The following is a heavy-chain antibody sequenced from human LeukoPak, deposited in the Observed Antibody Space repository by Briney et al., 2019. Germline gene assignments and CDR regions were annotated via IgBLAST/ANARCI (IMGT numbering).Heavy chain of an antibody. CDR1: GYTFTGYY. D-gene: IGHD6-13*01. CDR3: ASYSSSWLINDY. J-gene: IGHJ4*02. V-gene: IGHV1-2*06. Sequence: ASVKVSCKASGYTFTGYYMHWVRQAPGQGLEWMGRINPNRGGTNYAQKFQGRVTMTRDTSISTAYMELSRLRSDDTAVYYCASYSSSWLINDYWGQGTLVTVSS. CDR2: INPNRGGT.